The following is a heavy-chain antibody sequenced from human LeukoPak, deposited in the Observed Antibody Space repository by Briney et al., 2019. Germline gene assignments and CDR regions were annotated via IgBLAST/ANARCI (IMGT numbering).Heavy chain of an antibody. D-gene: IGHD1-26*01. CDR3: AKDRYGGSSTHLEY. V-gene: IGHV3-7*03. J-gene: IGHJ4*02. CDR2: INHNGNVN. Sequence: PGGSLRLSCAASGFTFSSYWMNWARQAPGKGLEWVASINHNGNVNYYVNSVKGRFTISRDNAKNSLYLQMSNLRAEDTALYYCAKDRYGGSSTHLEYWGQGTLVTVSS. CDR1: GFTFSSYW.